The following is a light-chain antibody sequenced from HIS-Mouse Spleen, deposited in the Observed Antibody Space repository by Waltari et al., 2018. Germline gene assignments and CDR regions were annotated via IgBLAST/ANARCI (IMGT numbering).Light chain of an antibody. CDR2: DHS. J-gene: IGLJ3*02. CDR3: CSYAGSYTWV. V-gene: IGLV2-11*01. Sequence: QSALTQPRSVSGSPGQSVTISCTGTSSDVGGYNYVSWYQQHPGKAPKLMIYDHSKRPSGSPDLFSGSKSGSSASLTISGLQAEDEADYYCCSYAGSYTWVFGGGTKLTVL. CDR1: SSDVGGYNY.